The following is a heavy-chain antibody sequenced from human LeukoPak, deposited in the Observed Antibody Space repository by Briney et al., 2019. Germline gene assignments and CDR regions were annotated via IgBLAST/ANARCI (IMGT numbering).Heavy chain of an antibody. J-gene: IGHJ4*02. CDR2: IKQDGSEK. Sequence: GGSLRLSCAASGFTFSSYWMSWVRQAPGKGLEWVANIKQDGSEKYYVDSVKGRFTISRDSAKNSLYLQMNSLRAEDTAVYYCARDGYDSSGYYPDYWGQGTLVTVSS. CDR3: ARDGYDSSGYYPDY. CDR1: GFTFSSYW. D-gene: IGHD3-22*01. V-gene: IGHV3-7*01.